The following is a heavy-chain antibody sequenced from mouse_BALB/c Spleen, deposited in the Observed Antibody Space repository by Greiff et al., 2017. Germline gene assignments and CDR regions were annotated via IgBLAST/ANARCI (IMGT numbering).Heavy chain of an antibody. CDR2: INPGSGGT. CDR1: GYAFTNYL. CDR3: ARGAGDY. V-gene: IGHV1-54*01. Sequence: QVQLKESGAELVRPGTSVKVSCKASGYAFTNYLIEWVKQRPGQGLEWIGVINPGSGGTNYNEKFKGKATLTADKSSSTAYMQLSSLTSENSAVYFCARGAGDYWGQGTTLTVSS. J-gene: IGHJ2*01.